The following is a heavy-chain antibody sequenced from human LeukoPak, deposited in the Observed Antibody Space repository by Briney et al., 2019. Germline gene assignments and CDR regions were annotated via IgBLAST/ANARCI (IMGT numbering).Heavy chain of an antibody. Sequence: GGSLRLSCAASGFTFSSYSMNWVRQAPGKGLEWVSSISSTSSYIYYADSVKGRFTISRDNAKNSLFLQMNSLRAEDTAVYYCARGIFDADGFLVMYYFDYWGQGTLVTVSS. J-gene: IGHJ4*02. CDR2: ISSTSSYI. CDR3: ARGIFDADGFLVMYYFDY. CDR1: GFTFSSYS. D-gene: IGHD3-3*01. V-gene: IGHV3-21*01.